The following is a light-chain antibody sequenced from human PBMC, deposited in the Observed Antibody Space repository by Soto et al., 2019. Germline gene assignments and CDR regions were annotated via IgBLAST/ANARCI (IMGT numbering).Light chain of an antibody. Sequence: QSALTQPASVSGSPGQSITISCTGSSSDVGAYNYVSWYQQHPGKAPRLMIYEVTNRPSGVSNRFSGSKSGNTASLTISGLRAEDESDYYCSSYTSGSTLVVVCGGTKVTVL. V-gene: IGLV2-14*01. CDR3: SSYTSGSTLVV. CDR2: EVT. CDR1: SSDVGAYNY. J-gene: IGLJ2*01.